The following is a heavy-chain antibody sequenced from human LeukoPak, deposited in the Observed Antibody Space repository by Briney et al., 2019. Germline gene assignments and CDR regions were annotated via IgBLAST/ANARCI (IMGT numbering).Heavy chain of an antibody. CDR3: ARSTWIQLVVDY. V-gene: IGHV1-18*01. CDR2: ISAYNGNT. J-gene: IGHJ4*02. D-gene: IGHD5-18*01. Sequence: GASVKVSCKASGYTFTSYDINWVRQATGQGLEWMGWISAYNGNTNYAQKLQGRVTMTTDTSTSTAYMELRSLRSDDTAVYYCARSTWIQLVVDYWGQGTLVTVSS. CDR1: GYTFTSYD.